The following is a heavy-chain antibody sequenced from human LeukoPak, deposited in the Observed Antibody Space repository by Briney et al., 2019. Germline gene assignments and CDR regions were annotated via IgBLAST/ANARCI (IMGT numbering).Heavy chain of an antibody. Sequence: PSETLSLTCAVYGGSLSGYYWSWIRQPPGKGLEWIGEINHSGSTNYNPSLKSRVTISVDTSKNQFSLKLSSVTAADTAVYYCARGPWIQLWLYFDYWGQGTLVTVSS. D-gene: IGHD5-18*01. CDR3: ARGPWIQLWLYFDY. CDR1: GGSLSGYY. V-gene: IGHV4-34*01. CDR2: INHSGST. J-gene: IGHJ4*02.